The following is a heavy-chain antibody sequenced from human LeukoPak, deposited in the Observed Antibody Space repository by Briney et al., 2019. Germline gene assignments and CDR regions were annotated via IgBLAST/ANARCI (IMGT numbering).Heavy chain of an antibody. CDR2: IKKEDGSEK. J-gene: IGHJ4*02. D-gene: IGHD3-10*02. Sequence: PGGSLRLSCVAYGFSFSTYWMSWVRQAPGKGLEWVATIKKEDGSEKYYVDSVRGRFTISRDNAYNSLYLQMNSLRAEDSAVYYCARDGRFFVVPSIWGQGTLVTVSS. V-gene: IGHV3-7*01. CDR3: ARDGRFFVVPSI. CDR1: GFSFSTYW.